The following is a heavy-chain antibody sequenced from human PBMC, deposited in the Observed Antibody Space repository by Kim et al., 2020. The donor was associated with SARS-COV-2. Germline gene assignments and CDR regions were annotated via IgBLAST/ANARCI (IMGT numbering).Heavy chain of an antibody. V-gene: IGHV3-23*01. J-gene: IGHJ4*02. CDR3: AKVGIAAAGTYYFDY. Sequence: DAVEGRFTISRDNSKNTLYLQMNSLRAEDTAVYYCAKVGIAAAGTYYFDYWGQGTLVTVSS. D-gene: IGHD6-13*01.